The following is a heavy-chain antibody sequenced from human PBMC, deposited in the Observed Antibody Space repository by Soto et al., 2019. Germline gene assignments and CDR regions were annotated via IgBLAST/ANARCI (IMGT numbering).Heavy chain of an antibody. J-gene: IGHJ4*02. V-gene: IGHV1-18*01. CDR2: ISAYNGNT. Sequence: QVQLVQSGAEVKKPGASVKVSCKASGYTFTSYGISWVRQAPGQVLEWMGWISAYNGNTNYAQKLQGRVTMTTDTSTSTAYMEVRSLGSDDTAVYYCARDGMITCGGVIVMRDFDYWGQGTLVTVSS. D-gene: IGHD3-16*02. CDR1: GYTFTSYG. CDR3: ARDGMITCGGVIVMRDFDY.